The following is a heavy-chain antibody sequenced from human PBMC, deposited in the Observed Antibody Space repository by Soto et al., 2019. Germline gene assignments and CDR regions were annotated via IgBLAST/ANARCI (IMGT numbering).Heavy chain of an antibody. CDR2: VFHTGNT. V-gene: IGHV4-4*02. D-gene: IGHD7-27*01. CDR3: ARKAWVRFDY. CDR1: GDSITRSVW. J-gene: IGHJ4*02. Sequence: PSETLSLTCAVSGDSITRSVWWTWVRQPPGKGLEWIGEVFHTGNTNYNPSLKSRVTMSVDKSTNEFSLKVTSVTAAATAIYYCARKAWVRFDYWGQGALVTVPS.